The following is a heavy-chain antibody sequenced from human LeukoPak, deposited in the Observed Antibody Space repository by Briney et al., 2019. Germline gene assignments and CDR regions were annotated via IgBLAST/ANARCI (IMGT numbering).Heavy chain of an antibody. Sequence: PGGSLRLSCVASGFTFSSYWMHWVRQAPGKGLVWVSRIKSDGSNTSYADSVKGRFTISRDNAKNTLYLQMNSLRAEDTAVYYCARDYCGGNNLCFADFWGQGTLVTVSS. D-gene: IGHD4-23*01. CDR3: ARDYCGGNNLCFADF. V-gene: IGHV3-74*01. CDR2: IKSDGSNT. J-gene: IGHJ4*02. CDR1: GFTFSSYW.